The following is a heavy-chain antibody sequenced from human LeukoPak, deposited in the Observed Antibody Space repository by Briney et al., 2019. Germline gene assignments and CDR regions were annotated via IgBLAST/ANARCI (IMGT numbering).Heavy chain of an antibody. D-gene: IGHD3-22*01. V-gene: IGHV1-2*02. CDR3: AICVTMMGGRFGFDY. J-gene: IGHJ4*02. CDR1: GYTFTGYY. Sequence: ASVKVSCKASGYTFTGYYMHWVRQAPGQGLEWMGWINPNSGGTNYAQKFQGRVTMTRDTSISTAYMELSSLRSEDTAVYYCAICVTMMGGRFGFDYWGQGTLVTVSS. CDR2: INPNSGGT.